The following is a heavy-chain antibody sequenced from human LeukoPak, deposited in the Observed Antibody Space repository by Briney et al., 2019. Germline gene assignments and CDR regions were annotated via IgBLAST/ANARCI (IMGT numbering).Heavy chain of an antibody. CDR1: GFTFNSYS. J-gene: IGHJ4*02. Sequence: PGGSLRLSCAASGFTFNSYSMNWVRQAPGKGLEWVSSISSSSTYIHYADSVKGRFTISRDNGKRSLYLQMNSLRAEDTAVYYCARDSPCCSGDNCYFDSWGQGTLVTVSS. CDR3: ARDSPCCSGDNCYFDS. V-gene: IGHV3-21*01. D-gene: IGHD2-15*01. CDR2: ISSSSTYI.